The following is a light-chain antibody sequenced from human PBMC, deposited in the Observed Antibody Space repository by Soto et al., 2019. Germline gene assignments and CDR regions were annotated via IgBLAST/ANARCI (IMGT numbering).Light chain of an antibody. CDR1: QSISRH. CDR2: AAS. Sequence: DIQMTQSPSSLSASVGDRVTITCRASQSISRHLNWYQQKPGKAPNLLIYAASSLQSGVPSRFSGSGSGTDFTLTISSLQPEVLATYYCQQRYSTSITFGQGTRLEMK. J-gene: IGKJ5*01. V-gene: IGKV1-39*01. CDR3: QQRYSTSIT.